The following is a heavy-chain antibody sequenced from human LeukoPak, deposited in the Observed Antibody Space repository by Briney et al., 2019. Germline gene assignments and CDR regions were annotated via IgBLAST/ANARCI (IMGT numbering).Heavy chain of an antibody. V-gene: IGHV4-31*03. CDR3: ARTIRFLEWSDWFDP. D-gene: IGHD3-3*01. CDR2: ICYSGST. Sequence: SQTLSLTCTVSGGSISSGGYYWSWVRQHPGKGLEWIGYICYSGSTYYNPSLKSRVTISVDTSKNQFSLKLSSVTAADTAVYYCARTIRFLEWSDWFDPWGQGTLVTVSS. J-gene: IGHJ5*02. CDR1: GGSISSGGYY.